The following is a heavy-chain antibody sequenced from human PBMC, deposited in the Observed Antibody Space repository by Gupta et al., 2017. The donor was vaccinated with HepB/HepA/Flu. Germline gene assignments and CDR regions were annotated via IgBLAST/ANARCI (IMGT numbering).Heavy chain of an antibody. Sequence: QVQLVESGGGVVQPGRSLRLSCAASGITFTSFPIHWVRQAPGKGLEWVALISYDGRHKYYADSVKGRFTISKDNSKNTLYLQMNSLRVDDTALYYCARDVSYYFDYWGQGTLVTVSS. CDR2: ISYDGRHK. CDR3: ARDVSYYFDY. J-gene: IGHJ4*02. CDR1: GITFTSFP. V-gene: IGHV3-30-3*01.